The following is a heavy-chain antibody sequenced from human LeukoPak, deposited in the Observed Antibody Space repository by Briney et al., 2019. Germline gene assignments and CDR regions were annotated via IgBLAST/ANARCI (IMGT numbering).Heavy chain of an antibody. CDR1: GGTISSYY. Sequence: SETLSLTCTVSGGTISSYYWSWIRQPPGKGLEWIGYIYYSGSTNYNPSLKSRVTISVDTSKNQFSLKLSSVTAADTAVYYCARESRDGYNILDYWGQGTLVTVSS. CDR2: IYYSGST. CDR3: ARESRDGYNILDY. V-gene: IGHV4-59*01. D-gene: IGHD5-24*01. J-gene: IGHJ4*02.